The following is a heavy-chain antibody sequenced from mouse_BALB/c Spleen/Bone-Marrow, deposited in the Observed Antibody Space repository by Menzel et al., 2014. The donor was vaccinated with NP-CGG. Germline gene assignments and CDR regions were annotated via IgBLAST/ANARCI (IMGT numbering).Heavy chain of an antibody. V-gene: IGHV1-5*01. D-gene: IGHD2-3*01. CDR3: TRGLLRRGGYFDV. J-gene: IGHJ1*01. CDR2: IYPGNSDT. CDR1: GYSFTSYW. Sequence: EVQLVESGTVLARPGASVKMSCKASGYSFTSYWMHWVKQRPGQGLEWIGAIYPGNSDTSYNQKFKGKVKLTAVTSASTAYMERSGATNEDSAVYYCTRGLLRRGGYFDVWGAGTTVTVSS.